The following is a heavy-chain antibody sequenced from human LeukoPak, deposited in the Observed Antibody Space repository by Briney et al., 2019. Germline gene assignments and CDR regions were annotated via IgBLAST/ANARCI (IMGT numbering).Heavy chain of an antibody. CDR3: AKGYSSSWYGGIIDY. V-gene: IGHV3-30*02. J-gene: IGHJ4*02. CDR2: IRYDGSDE. CDR1: GFTFSSYG. D-gene: IGHD6-13*01. Sequence: GGSLRLSCAASGFTFSSYGIHWVRQAPGKGLEWVAFIRYDGSDEYYADSVKGRFTISRDNSKNTLYTQMNRLRPEDTAVYYCAKGYSSSWYGGIIDYWGQGTLLTVSS.